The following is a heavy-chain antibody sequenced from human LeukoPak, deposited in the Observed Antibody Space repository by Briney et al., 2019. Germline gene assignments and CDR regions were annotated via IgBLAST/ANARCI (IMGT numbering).Heavy chain of an antibody. V-gene: IGHV3-11*03. CDR2: ISSSSSYT. D-gene: IGHD3-10*01. J-gene: IGHJ4*02. CDR3: ARFRAGYYFDC. Sequence: GGSLRLSCAASGFTFSDYYMSWIRQAPGQGLEWVSYISSSSSYTNYADSVKGRFTISRDNAKNSLILQMNSLRAEDTAVYYCARFRAGYYFDCWGQGTLVTVSS. CDR1: GFTFSDYY.